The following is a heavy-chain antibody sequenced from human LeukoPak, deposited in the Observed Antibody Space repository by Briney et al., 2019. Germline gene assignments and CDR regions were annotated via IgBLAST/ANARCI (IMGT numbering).Heavy chain of an antibody. CDR2: IYYSGST. J-gene: IGHJ4*02. V-gene: IGHV4-59*05. CDR1: AGSISSYY. D-gene: IGHD2-15*01. Sequence: SSETLSLTCTVSAGSISSYYWSWIRQPPGKGLEWIGSIYYSGSTYYNPSLKSRVTISVDTSKNQFSLKVNSVTAADTAVYFCVRRPSGRALDYWGQGALVTVSS. CDR3: VRRPSGRALDY.